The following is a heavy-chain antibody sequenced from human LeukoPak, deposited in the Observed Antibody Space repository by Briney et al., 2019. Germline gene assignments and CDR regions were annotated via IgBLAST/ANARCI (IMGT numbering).Heavy chain of an antibody. CDR1: GFTFSTFA. V-gene: IGHV4-34*01. Sequence: GSLRLSCAASGFTFSTFALSWVRQPPGKGLEWIGEIDHSGSTNYNPSLKSRVTISVDTSKNQFSLKLSSVTAADTAVYYCARGYDYCDSCGYGYWGQGTLVTVSS. CDR3: ARGYDYCDSCGYGY. J-gene: IGHJ4*02. D-gene: IGHD3-22*01. CDR2: IDHSGST.